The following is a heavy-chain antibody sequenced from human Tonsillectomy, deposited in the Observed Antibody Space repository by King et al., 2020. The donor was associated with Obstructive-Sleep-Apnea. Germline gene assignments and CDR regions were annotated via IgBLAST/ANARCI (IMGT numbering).Heavy chain of an antibody. CDR1: GGSISRGGYY. J-gene: IGHJ4*02. Sequence: VQLQESGPGLVKPSQTLSLTCTVSGGSISRGGYYWSWIRQHPGKGREWIGYIYYSGSTYYNPSLKSRVTLTVDTSKNQFSLKLSSVTAADTAGYYCARDWTHYYGSGNGYFDYWGQGTLVTVSS. D-gene: IGHD3-10*01. CDR2: IYYSGST. V-gene: IGHV4-31*03. CDR3: ARDWTHYYGSGNGYFDY.